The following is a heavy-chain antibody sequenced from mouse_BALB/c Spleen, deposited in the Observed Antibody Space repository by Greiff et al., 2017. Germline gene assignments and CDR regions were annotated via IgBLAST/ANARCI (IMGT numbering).Heavy chain of an antibody. V-gene: IGHV5-17*02. CDR3: ARSGDYDVDY. CDR2: ISSGSSTI. D-gene: IGHD2-4*01. Sequence: EVQLVESGGGLVQPGGSRKLSCAASGFPFSSFGMHWFRQAPERGLVGVAYISSGSSTIYYADTVKGRFTISRDNPKNTLFLQMTSLRSEDTAMYYCARSGDYDVDYWGQGTTLTVSS. J-gene: IGHJ2*01. CDR1: GFPFSSFG.